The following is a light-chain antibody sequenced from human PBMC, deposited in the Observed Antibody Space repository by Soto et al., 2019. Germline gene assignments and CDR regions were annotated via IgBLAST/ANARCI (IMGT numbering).Light chain of an antibody. Sequence: EIVLTQSPGTLSLSPGERATLSCGASQSISSSYLAWYQQKPGQAPKLLIYSASSRATGIPHRFSGGGSWTDFTLTITSLEPEDFALYYCQQYGTPPWTFGQGTKVEVK. CDR2: SAS. CDR1: QSISSSY. J-gene: IGKJ1*01. V-gene: IGKV3-20*01. CDR3: QQYGTPPWT.